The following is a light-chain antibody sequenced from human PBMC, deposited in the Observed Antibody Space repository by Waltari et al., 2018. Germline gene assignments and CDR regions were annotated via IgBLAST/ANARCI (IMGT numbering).Light chain of an antibody. CDR3: SSYAGNNIYV. J-gene: IGLJ1*01. V-gene: IGLV2-8*01. Sequence: QSALTQPPSASGSPGQSVPISCTGTSSDVGGYNYVSWYQQHPANAPKLMIYEVSKRPSGVPDRFSGSKSGNTASLTVSGLQAEDEADYYCSSYAGNNIYVFGAGTKVTVL. CDR2: EVS. CDR1: SSDVGGYNY.